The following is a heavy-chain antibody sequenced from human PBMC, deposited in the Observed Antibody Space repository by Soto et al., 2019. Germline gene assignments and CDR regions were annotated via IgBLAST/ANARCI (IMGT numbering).Heavy chain of an antibody. CDR1: GCTFSTYA. D-gene: IGHD6-6*01. CDR2: ISGTGGST. Sequence: EVQLLESGGGLVQPGGSLRLSCAASGCTFSTYAMSWVRQAPGKGLEWVSAISGTGGSTYYADSVKGRFTISRDNSKNTLYLQINSLRAEDTAVYYCAKNWDTTSSSSSHWGQGTLVTVSS. J-gene: IGHJ4*02. CDR3: AKNWDTTSSSSSH. V-gene: IGHV3-23*01.